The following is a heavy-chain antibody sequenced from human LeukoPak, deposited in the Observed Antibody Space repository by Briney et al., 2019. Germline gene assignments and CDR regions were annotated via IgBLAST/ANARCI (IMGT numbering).Heavy chain of an antibody. J-gene: IGHJ4*02. Sequence: GGSLRLSCAASGITFSDYAMHWVRQPPGEGLEWLAYIRHDGINKYYAESVKGRFAISRDNSKNTLSLQMNSLTDEDTAVYYCAKGGLQGTNYFDYWGQGTLVTVSS. V-gene: IGHV3-30*02. CDR3: AKGGLQGTNYFDY. D-gene: IGHD3-10*01. CDR1: GITFSDYA. CDR2: IRHDGINK.